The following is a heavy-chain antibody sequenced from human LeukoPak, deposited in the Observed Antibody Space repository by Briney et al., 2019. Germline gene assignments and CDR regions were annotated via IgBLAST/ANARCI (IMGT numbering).Heavy chain of an antibody. CDR1: GYSISSGYY. D-gene: IGHD1-26*01. J-gene: IGHJ3*02. Sequence: SETLSLTCAVSGYSISSGYYCGWIRQPPGKGLEWIGSIYHSGSTYYNPSLKSRVTISVDTSKNQFSLKLSSVTAADTAVYYCARQLKVGTFEAFGIWGQGTMVTVSS. CDR2: IYHSGST. V-gene: IGHV4-38-2*01. CDR3: ARQLKVGTFEAFGI.